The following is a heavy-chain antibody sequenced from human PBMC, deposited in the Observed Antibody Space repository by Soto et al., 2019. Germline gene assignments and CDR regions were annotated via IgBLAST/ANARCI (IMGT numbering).Heavy chain of an antibody. Sequence: PSETLSLTCTVSGGSISSSSYYWGWIRQPPGKGLEWIGSIYYSGSTYYNPSLKSRVTISVDTSKNQFSLKLSSVTAADTAVYYCARKSTHNWFDPWGQGTRVT. V-gene: IGHV4-39*01. J-gene: IGHJ5*02. CDR3: ARKSTHNWFDP. CDR2: IYYSGST. CDR1: GGSISSSSYY.